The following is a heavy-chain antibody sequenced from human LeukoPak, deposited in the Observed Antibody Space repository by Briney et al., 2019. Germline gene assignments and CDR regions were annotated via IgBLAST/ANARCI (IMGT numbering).Heavy chain of an antibody. CDR1: GFTFSSYA. D-gene: IGHD3-3*01. V-gene: IGHV3-30-3*01. J-gene: IGHJ4*02. CDR3: ARVLGPYDFWSGYPFDY. Sequence: GGSLRLSCAAPGFTFSSYAMHWVRQAPGKRLEWVAVISYDGSNKYYADSVKGRFTISRDNSKNTLYLQMNSLRAEDTAVYYCARVLGPYDFWSGYPFDYWGQGTLVTVSS. CDR2: ISYDGSNK.